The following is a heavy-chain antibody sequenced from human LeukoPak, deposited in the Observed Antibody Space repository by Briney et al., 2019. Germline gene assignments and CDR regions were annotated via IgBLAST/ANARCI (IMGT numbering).Heavy chain of an antibody. Sequence: QPGGSLRLSCAASGFAFGTFEMNWVRQAPGKGLQWTSYISSGGSTTYYADSVQGRFIISRDNAKNSLFLQMNSLRVEDTGFYYCAGKKRGDYGGDCWGQGTLVIVSS. CDR1: GFAFGTFE. V-gene: IGHV3-48*03. CDR3: AGKKRGDYGGDC. D-gene: IGHD4-17*01. CDR2: ISSGGSTT. J-gene: IGHJ4*02.